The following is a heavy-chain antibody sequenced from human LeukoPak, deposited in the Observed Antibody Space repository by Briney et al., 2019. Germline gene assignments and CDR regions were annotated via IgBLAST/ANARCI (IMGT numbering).Heavy chain of an antibody. CDR2: ISGSGGST. D-gene: IGHD3-22*01. Sequence: GGSLRLSCAASGFTFSSYSMNWVRQAPGKGLEWVSAISGSGGSTYYADSVKGRFTISRDNSKNTLYLQMNSLRAEDTAVYYCAKDLGDSSGYYYETDNFDYWGQGTLVTVSS. J-gene: IGHJ4*02. CDR3: AKDLGDSSGYYYETDNFDY. V-gene: IGHV3-23*01. CDR1: GFTFSSYS.